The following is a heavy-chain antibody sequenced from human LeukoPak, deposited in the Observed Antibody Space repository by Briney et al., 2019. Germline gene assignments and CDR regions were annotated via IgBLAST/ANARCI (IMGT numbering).Heavy chain of an antibody. Sequence: SETLSLTCTVSGGSISSYYWSWIRQPPGKGLEWIGYIYYNGSTNYNPSLKSRVTISVDTSKNQFSLKLSSVTAADTAVYYCARHTPLYGSGSYTFDYWGQGTLVTVSS. V-gene: IGHV4-59*08. CDR3: ARHTPLYGSGSYTFDY. D-gene: IGHD3-10*01. CDR2: IYYNGST. CDR1: GGSISSYY. J-gene: IGHJ4*02.